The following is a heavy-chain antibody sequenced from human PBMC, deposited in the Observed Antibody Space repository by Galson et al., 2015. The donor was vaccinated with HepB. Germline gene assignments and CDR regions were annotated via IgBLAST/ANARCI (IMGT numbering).Heavy chain of an antibody. Sequence: SLRLSCAASGLTFTNYAMSWVRQAPGKGLEWVSGIYPDGHITYYADSVKSRFTISRDDSKNTVYLQMNSVRVEDTAVYFCAKDFCRADNCDPFDYWGQGTLVTVSS. V-gene: IGHV3-23*01. CDR1: GLTFTNYA. J-gene: IGHJ4*02. CDR3: AKDFCRADNCDPFDY. D-gene: IGHD2-15*01. CDR2: IYPDGHIT.